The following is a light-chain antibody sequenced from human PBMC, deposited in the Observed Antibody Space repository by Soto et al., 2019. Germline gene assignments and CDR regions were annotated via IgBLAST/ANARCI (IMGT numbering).Light chain of an antibody. CDR2: EVS. CDR1: SSDVGGSDY. J-gene: IGLJ2*01. Sequence: QSALNQPASVSGSPGQSITISCTGTSSDVGGSDYVSWYQHHPHRAPKLLIYEVSYRPSGVSNRFSGSKSGNTASLTISGLQTEDEADYYCGSYASATLIFGGGTQLTVL. V-gene: IGLV2-14*01. CDR3: GSYASATLI.